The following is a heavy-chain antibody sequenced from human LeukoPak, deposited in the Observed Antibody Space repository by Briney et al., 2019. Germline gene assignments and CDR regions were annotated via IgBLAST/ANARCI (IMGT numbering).Heavy chain of an antibody. CDR2: VNNDGSGT. Sequence: GGSLRLSCAASGFSFGSYWMYWVRQAPGKGLVCISRVNNDGSGTIYADSVKGRFTISRDNAKNTVFLQLNSLRAEDTAVYYCARGGDFHAFDIWGQGTMVTVSP. CDR3: ARGGDFHAFDI. D-gene: IGHD3-3*01. J-gene: IGHJ3*02. CDR1: GFSFGSYW. V-gene: IGHV3-74*01.